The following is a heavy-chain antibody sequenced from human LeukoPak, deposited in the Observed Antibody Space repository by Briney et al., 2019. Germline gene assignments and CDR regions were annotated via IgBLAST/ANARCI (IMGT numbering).Heavy chain of an antibody. D-gene: IGHD5-18*01. Sequence: ASVKVSCKASGYTFTGYYMHWVRQAPGQGLEWMGGIIPILGTANYAQKFQGRVTITADESTSTAYMELSSLRSEDTAVYYCARLGDTLGSGYMDVWGKGTTVTISS. CDR2: IIPILGTA. CDR1: GYTFTGYY. J-gene: IGHJ6*03. V-gene: IGHV1-69*13. CDR3: ARLGDTLGSGYMDV.